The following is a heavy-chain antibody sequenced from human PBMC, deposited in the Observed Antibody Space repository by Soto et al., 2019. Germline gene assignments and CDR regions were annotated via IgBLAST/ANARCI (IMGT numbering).Heavy chain of an antibody. Sequence: QVQLVESGGGLVKPGGSLRLSCAASGFIFSDYYMSWIRQSPGKGLEWFSYISGSGSTIYYADSVKGRFTISRDNAKNSVYLQMNSLRAEDTAVYYCARPGRSWHNDYWGQGTLVTVSS. D-gene: IGHD6-13*01. V-gene: IGHV3-11*01. CDR2: ISGSGSTI. CDR3: ARPGRSWHNDY. CDR1: GFIFSDYY. J-gene: IGHJ4*02.